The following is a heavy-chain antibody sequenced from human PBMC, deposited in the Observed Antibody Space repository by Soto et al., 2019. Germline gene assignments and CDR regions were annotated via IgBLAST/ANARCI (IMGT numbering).Heavy chain of an antibody. Sequence: SETLSLTCTVSGGSISSSSYYWGWIRQPPGKGLEWIGSIYYSGSTYYNPSLKSRVTISVDTSKNQFSLQLGSVTAADTAVYYCARETGTENYYYYYYMDVWGKGTTVTVSS. CDR2: IYYSGST. CDR3: ARETGTENYYYYYYMDV. J-gene: IGHJ6*03. CDR1: GGSISSSSYY. D-gene: IGHD1-1*01. V-gene: IGHV4-39*01.